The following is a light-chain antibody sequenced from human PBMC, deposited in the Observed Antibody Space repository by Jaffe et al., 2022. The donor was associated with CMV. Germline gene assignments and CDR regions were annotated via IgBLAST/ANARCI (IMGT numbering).Light chain of an antibody. CDR2: DVT. CDR1: NSDVGGHDY. J-gene: IGLJ3*02. V-gene: IGLV2-11*01. Sequence: QSGLTQPRSVSGSPGQSVTISCTGTNSDVGGHDYVSWYQQHPGKVPKLIIYDVTKRPSGVPDRFSGSKSGSTASLTISGLQAVDEADYYCCSFAGTYSFLVFGGGTKLTVL. CDR3: CSFAGTYSFLV.